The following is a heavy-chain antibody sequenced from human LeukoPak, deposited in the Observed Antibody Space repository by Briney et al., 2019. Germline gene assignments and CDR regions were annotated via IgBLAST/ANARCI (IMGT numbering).Heavy chain of an antibody. CDR2: INPNSGGT. CDR1: GYTFTGYY. V-gene: IGHV1-2*04. J-gene: IGHJ6*02. CDR3: AREARWIHYYDSSGYYSPYYYYGMDV. D-gene: IGHD3-22*01. Sequence: ASVKVSFTASGYTFTGYYMHWVRQAPGQGLEWMGWINPNSGGTNYAQKFQGWVTMTRDTSISTAYMELSRLRSDDTAVYYCAREARWIHYYDSSGYYSPYYYYGMDVWGQGTTVTVSS.